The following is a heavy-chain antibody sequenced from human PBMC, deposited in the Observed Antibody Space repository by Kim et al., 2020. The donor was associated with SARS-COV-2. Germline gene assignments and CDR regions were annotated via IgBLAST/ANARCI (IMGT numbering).Heavy chain of an antibody. Sequence: SETLSLTCTVSGGSISSYYWSWIRQPPGKGLEWIGYIYYSGSTNYNPSLKSRVTISVDTSKNQFSLKLSSVTAADTAVYYCAGGQGAEYYDFWSGYRHIPLNYYYYYYMDVWGKGTTVTVSS. D-gene: IGHD3-3*01. CDR1: GGSISSYY. J-gene: IGHJ6*03. CDR3: AGGQGAEYYDFWSGYRHIPLNYYYYYYMDV. CDR2: IYYSGST. V-gene: IGHV4-59*08.